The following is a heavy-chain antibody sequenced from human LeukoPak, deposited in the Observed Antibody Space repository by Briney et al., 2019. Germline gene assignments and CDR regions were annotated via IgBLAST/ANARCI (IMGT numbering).Heavy chain of an antibody. CDR3: ARANYYDIIGYRRGAFDI. Sequence: SETLCLTCSVSGYSISSGFYRGWIRQPPGKGLEWIGSIVHSGSTYYNSSVKSRFTISVDTSKNQFSLKLSSVTAADTAVYYCARANYYDIIGYRRGAFDIWGQGKMVTVSS. J-gene: IGHJ3*02. CDR2: IVHSGST. V-gene: IGHV4-38-2*02. CDR1: GYSISSGFY. D-gene: IGHD3-22*01.